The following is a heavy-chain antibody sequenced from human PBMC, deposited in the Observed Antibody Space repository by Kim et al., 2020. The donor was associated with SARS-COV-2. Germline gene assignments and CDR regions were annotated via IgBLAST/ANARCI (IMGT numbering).Heavy chain of an antibody. D-gene: IGHD5-18*01. CDR3: ARARDSYGWTFDY. CDR1: GGTFSSYA. CDR2: IIPIFGTA. J-gene: IGHJ4*02. Sequence: SVKVSCKASGGTFSSYAISWVRQAPGQGLEWMGGIIPIFGTANYAQKFQGRVTITADESTSTAYMELSSLRSEDTTVYYCARARDSYGWTFDYWGQGTLVTVSS. V-gene: IGHV1-69*13.